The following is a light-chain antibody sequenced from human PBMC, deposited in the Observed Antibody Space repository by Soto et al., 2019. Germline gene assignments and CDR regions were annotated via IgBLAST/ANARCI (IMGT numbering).Light chain of an antibody. Sequence: QSALTQPASVSGSPGQSITISCTGTSSDVGGYDFVSWYQQHPGKAPNVLIYEVTNRPSGVSNRFSGSKSGNTASLTISGLQAEDEADYYCSSYTYTSTWVFGGGTKLTVL. V-gene: IGLV2-14*01. CDR3: SSYTYTSTWV. CDR1: SSDVGGYDF. CDR2: EVT. J-gene: IGLJ3*02.